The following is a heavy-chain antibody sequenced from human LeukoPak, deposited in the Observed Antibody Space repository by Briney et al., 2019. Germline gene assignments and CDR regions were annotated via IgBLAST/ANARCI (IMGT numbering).Heavy chain of an antibody. CDR1: GGIFSSYA. D-gene: IGHD3-3*01. CDR2: IIPILGIA. J-gene: IGHJ4*02. Sequence: ASVKVSCKASGGIFSSYAISWVRQAPGQGLEWMGRIIPILGIANYAQKFQGRVTITADKSTSTAYMELSSLRSEDTAVYYCARDERNYDFWSWSLDYWGQGTLVTVSS. V-gene: IGHV1-69*04. CDR3: ARDERNYDFWSWSLDY.